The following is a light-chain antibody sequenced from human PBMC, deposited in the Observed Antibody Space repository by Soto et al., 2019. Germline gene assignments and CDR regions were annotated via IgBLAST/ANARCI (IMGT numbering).Light chain of an antibody. Sequence: EIVMTQSPATLSVSPGERATLSCRASQNILSNLAWYQQKPGQAPRLLIYGASTRATGIPARFSGSGSGTEFTLTISSLQSEDFEIYYCQQYNNWPITFGHGTRLEIK. CDR1: QNILSN. CDR2: GAS. V-gene: IGKV3-15*01. J-gene: IGKJ5*01. CDR3: QQYNNWPIT.